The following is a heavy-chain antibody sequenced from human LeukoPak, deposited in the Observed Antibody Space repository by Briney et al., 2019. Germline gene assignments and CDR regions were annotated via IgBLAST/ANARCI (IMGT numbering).Heavy chain of an antibody. CDR2: ISYDGSNK. CDR3: ARDPNRNDYGDYVLDY. V-gene: IGHV3-30*04. D-gene: IGHD4-17*01. Sequence: GGSLRLSCAASGFTFSSYAMHWVRQAPGKGLEWVAVISYDGSNKYYADSVKGRFTISRDNSKNTLYLQMNSLRAEDTAVCYCARDPNRNDYGDYVLDYWGQGTLVTVSS. J-gene: IGHJ4*02. CDR1: GFTFSSYA.